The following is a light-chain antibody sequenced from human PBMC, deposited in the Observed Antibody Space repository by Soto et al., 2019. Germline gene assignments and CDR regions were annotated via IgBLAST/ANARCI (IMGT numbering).Light chain of an antibody. V-gene: IGLV2-14*03. J-gene: IGLJ1*01. CDR3: SSFTTTNTYV. CDR1: SSDVGTHNF. Sequence: QSALTQPASVSGSPGQSIAMSCTGTSSDVGTHNFVSWYQQHPGKAPKLIIYDVSNRPSGVSDRFFGSKSGNTASLTISGLQAEDDAEYYCSSFTTTNTYVFGTGPKLTFL. CDR2: DVS.